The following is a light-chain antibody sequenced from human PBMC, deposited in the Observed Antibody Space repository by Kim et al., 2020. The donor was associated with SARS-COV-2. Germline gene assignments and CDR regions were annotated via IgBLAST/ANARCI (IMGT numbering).Light chain of an antibody. CDR3: QKYDSAPWT. CDR2: GAS. Sequence: ASVGDRVTITCGASQDINKYLAWYQQKPGKAPKVLSYGASTLHSGVPSRFSGSGSGTDFTLTSSSLQPEDVGTYYCQKYDSAPWTFGHGTKVDIK. J-gene: IGKJ1*01. CDR1: QDINKY. V-gene: IGKV1-27*01.